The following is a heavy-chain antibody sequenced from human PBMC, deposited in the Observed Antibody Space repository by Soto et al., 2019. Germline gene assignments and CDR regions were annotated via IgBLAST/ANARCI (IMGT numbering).Heavy chain of an antibody. J-gene: IGHJ4*02. Sequence: EVQLLESGGGLVQPGGSLRLSCAASGFTFSSYAMSWVRQAPGKGLEWVSAISGSGGSTYYADSVKGRFTISRDNSKNTLYLQMNSLRAEDTAVYYCAKDLVAYYGDYYSPYFDYWGQGTLVTVSS. CDR2: ISGSGGST. CDR3: AKDLVAYYGDYYSPYFDY. D-gene: IGHD4-17*01. CDR1: GFTFSSYA. V-gene: IGHV3-23*01.